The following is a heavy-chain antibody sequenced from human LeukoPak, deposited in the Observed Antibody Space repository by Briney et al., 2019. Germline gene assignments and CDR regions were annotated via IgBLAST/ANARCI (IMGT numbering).Heavy chain of an antibody. CDR3: ARVGATYSGDP. J-gene: IGHJ5*02. CDR1: GYTFTSYG. CDR2: INPNSGGT. V-gene: IGHV1-2*02. D-gene: IGHD1-26*01. Sequence: ASVKVSCKASGYTFTSYGISWVRQAPGQGLEWMGWINPNSGGTNYAQKFQGRITMTRDTSISTAYMELSRLRSDDTAVYYCARVGATYSGDPWGQGTLVTVSS.